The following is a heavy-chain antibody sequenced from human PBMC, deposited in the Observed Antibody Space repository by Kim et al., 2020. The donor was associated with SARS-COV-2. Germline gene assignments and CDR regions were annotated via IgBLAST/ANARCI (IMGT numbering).Heavy chain of an antibody. J-gene: IGHJ4*02. CDR1: GFTFSRHG. CDR3: ARDHLTGVAAGGSFDC. Sequence: GGSLRLSCAASGFTFSRHGMHWVRQAPGKGLEWVAVIWYDGSYKYYADSVKGRFTISRDNSKSTLYVQMNSLRAEDTAVYYCARDHLTGVAAGGSFDCWGQRTLVTVSS. D-gene: IGHD6-13*01. V-gene: IGHV3-33*01. CDR2: IWYDGSYK.